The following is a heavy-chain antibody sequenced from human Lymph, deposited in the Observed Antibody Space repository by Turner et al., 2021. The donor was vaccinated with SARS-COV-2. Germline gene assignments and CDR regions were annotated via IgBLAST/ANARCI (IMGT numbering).Heavy chain of an antibody. D-gene: IGHD6-19*01. CDR3: ARSLVYSSGWYGDAFDI. Sequence: QVQLVQSGAEVKKPGASVKVSCKASGYTFTGYYVHWVRQAPGQGLEWMGWINPNSCGTDYAQNFQGRVTMTRDTSISTAYMELSRLSSDDTAVYYCARSLVYSSGWYGDAFDIWGLGTMVTVSS. CDR2: INPNSCGT. V-gene: IGHV1-2*02. J-gene: IGHJ3*02. CDR1: GYTFTGYY.